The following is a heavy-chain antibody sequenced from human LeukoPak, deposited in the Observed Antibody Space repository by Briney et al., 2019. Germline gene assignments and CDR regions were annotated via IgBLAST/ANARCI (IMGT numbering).Heavy chain of an antibody. V-gene: IGHV6-1*01. CDR1: GDSVSSNSAA. CDR3: ARGRRRLEEGWFDP. D-gene: IGHD3-3*01. Sequence: SQTLSLTCAISGDSVSSNSAAWNWIRQSPSRGLEWLGRTYYRSKGYKDYAVCVKSRITINPDTSKNQFSLQLNSVTPEDTAVDYCARGRRRLEEGWFDPWGQGTLVTVSS. J-gene: IGHJ5*02. CDR2: TYYRSKGYK.